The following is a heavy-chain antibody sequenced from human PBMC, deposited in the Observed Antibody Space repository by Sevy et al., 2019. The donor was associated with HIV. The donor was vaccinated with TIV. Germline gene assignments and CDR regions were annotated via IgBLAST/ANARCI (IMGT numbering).Heavy chain of an antibody. J-gene: IGHJ4*02. CDR1: GGSISSYY. CDR3: ARGHTTQFDY. V-gene: IGHV4-59*01. Sequence: SETLSLTCTVSGGSISSYYWSWIRQPPGKGLERIGYIYYSGSTNYNPSLKSRVTISVDTSKNQFSLKLSSVTAADTAVYYCARGHTTQFDYWGQGTLVTVSS. CDR2: IYYSGST. D-gene: IGHD1-1*01.